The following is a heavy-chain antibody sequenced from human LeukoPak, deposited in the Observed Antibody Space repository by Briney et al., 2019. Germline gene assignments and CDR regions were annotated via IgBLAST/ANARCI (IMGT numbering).Heavy chain of an antibody. CDR2: IYTSGSP. V-gene: IGHV4-4*07. D-gene: IGHD6-19*01. Sequence: SESLSPTCTLSAGSLGSYYWSWIRPPAGKGLEWIGRIYTSGSPNFNPSLKSRVTMSVDTSKNQFSLKLSSVTAADTAVYYCARERQYSSGWYRYYYYMDVWGKGTTVTVSS. CDR3: ARERQYSSGWYRYYYYMDV. CDR1: AGSLGSYY. J-gene: IGHJ6*03.